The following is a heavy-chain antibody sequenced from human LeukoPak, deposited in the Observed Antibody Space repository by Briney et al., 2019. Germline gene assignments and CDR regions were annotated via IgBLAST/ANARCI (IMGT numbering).Heavy chain of an antibody. D-gene: IGHD4-17*01. CDR2: IIPIFGTA. Sequence: ASVKVSCKASGGTFSSYAISWVRQAPGQGREWMGGIIPIFGTANYAQKFQGRVTITADKSTSTAYMELSSLRSEDTAVYYCASWQMTTVTTLAFDIWGQGTMVTVSS. CDR1: GGTFSSYA. J-gene: IGHJ3*02. V-gene: IGHV1-69*06. CDR3: ASWQMTTVTTLAFDI.